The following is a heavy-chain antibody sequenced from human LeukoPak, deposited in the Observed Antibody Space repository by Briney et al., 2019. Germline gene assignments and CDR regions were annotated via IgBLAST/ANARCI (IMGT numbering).Heavy chain of an antibody. CDR3: AKGAAGIQPWPRVPLFDY. CDR1: GFTFSSYG. D-gene: IGHD5-18*01. Sequence: GESLKISCAASGFTFSSYGMHWVRQAPGKGLEWVAVIWYDGSNKYYADSVKGRFTISRDNSKNTLYLQMNSLRAEDTAVYYWAKGAAGIQPWPRVPLFDYWGQGTLVTVSS. V-gene: IGHV3-33*06. CDR2: IWYDGSNK. J-gene: IGHJ4*02.